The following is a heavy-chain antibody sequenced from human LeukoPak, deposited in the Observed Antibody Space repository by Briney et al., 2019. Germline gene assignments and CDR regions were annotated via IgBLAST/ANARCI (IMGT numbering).Heavy chain of an antibody. Sequence: PGGSLRLSCAASGFTFSSYAMHWVRQAPGKGLEWVAVISYDGSNKYYADSVKGRFTISRDNSKNTLYLQMNTLNAEDTAVYYCATRYSSSLDYWGQGTLVTVPS. CDR2: ISYDGSNK. D-gene: IGHD6-6*01. CDR3: ATRYSSSLDY. CDR1: GFTFSSYA. V-gene: IGHV3-30-3*01. J-gene: IGHJ4*02.